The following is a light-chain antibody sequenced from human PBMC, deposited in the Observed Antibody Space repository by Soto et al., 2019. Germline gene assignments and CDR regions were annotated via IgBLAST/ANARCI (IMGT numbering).Light chain of an antibody. J-gene: IGKJ1*01. CDR3: QQYMSYS. V-gene: IGKV1-5*01. Sequence: DIQMTQSNSTLSASVGDRVTITCRASQSISSWLAWYQQKPGKAPQLLIYDASTLESGVPSRFSGSGSGTEFTLTFSRLQPDDFATYYCQQYMSYSFGQGTHVDI. CDR1: QSISSW. CDR2: DAS.